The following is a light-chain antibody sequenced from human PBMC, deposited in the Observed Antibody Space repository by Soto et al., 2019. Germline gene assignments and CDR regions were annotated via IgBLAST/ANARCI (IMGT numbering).Light chain of an antibody. CDR1: SSDIGAYNY. CDR2: DVS. CDR3: TAYTSSSTYV. J-gene: IGLJ1*01. Sequence: QSALTQPASMSGSPGQSITISCTGTSSDIGAYNYVSWYQQHPGKAPKVMIYDVSNRPSGVSNRFSGSQSGNTASLTISGLQAEDEADYYCTAYTSSSTYVFGTGTQLTVL. V-gene: IGLV2-14*01.